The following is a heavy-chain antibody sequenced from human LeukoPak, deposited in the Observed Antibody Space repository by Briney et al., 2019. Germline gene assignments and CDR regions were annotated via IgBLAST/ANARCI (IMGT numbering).Heavy chain of an antibody. V-gene: IGHV4-59*01. D-gene: IGHD6-19*01. Sequence: SETLSLTCTVSGGSISTYYWSWIRQPPGKGLEWIGYVYYTGGTKYNPSLKSRVTISVDTSKNQFSLKLTSATAADTAVYYCASFYSSGCFDPWGQGTLVTVSS. CDR1: GGSISTYY. CDR3: ASFYSSGCFDP. J-gene: IGHJ5*02. CDR2: VYYTGGT.